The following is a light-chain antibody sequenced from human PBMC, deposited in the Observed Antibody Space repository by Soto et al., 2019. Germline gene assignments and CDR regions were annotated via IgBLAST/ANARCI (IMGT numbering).Light chain of an antibody. CDR1: SSNIGSNS. Sequence: QAVVTQPPSASGTPGQRVTISASGSSSNIGSNSVSWYQQVPGTAPKLLIYDNDERPSGVPARFSGSKSATSASLAISGLQSEDEGDYYCATWDDSRNGYLFGPGTKLTVL. J-gene: IGLJ1*01. CDR3: ATWDDSRNGYL. CDR2: DND. V-gene: IGLV1-44*01.